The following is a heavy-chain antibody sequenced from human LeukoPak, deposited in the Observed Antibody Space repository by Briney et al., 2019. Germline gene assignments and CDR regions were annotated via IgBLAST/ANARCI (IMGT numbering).Heavy chain of an antibody. V-gene: IGHV1-46*01. CDR1: GYTFTPYF. D-gene: IGHD1-14*01. Sequence: ASVTVSCTASGYTFTPYFIHWVRQAPGQGLEWMGIINPTGGSTTYAQKFQGRFTVTRDMSTSTVYMELSSLTSEDTAVYYCARDRVIVGGTATYNFDHWGQGTLVTVSS. J-gene: IGHJ4*02. CDR2: INPTGGST. CDR3: ARDRVIVGGTATYNFDH.